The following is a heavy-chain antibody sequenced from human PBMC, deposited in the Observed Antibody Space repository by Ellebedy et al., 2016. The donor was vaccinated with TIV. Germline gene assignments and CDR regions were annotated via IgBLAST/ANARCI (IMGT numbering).Heavy chain of an antibody. CDR2: ISRTSGTI. CDR1: GFTFSDYS. D-gene: IGHD5-24*01. CDR3: ARDHNWAFDI. V-gene: IGHV3-48*02. Sequence: GGSLRLXXAASGFTFSDYSMNWVRQAPGKGLEWVSYISRTSGTISYADSVKGRFTISRDNAKNSLFLQINSLRDGDTAVYYCARDHNWAFDIWGQGTMVTVSS. J-gene: IGHJ3*02.